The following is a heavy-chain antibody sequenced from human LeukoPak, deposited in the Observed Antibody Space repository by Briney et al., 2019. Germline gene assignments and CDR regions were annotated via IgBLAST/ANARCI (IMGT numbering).Heavy chain of an antibody. V-gene: IGHV1-69*13. CDR1: GGTFSSYA. CDR2: IIPIFGTA. Sequence: GASVKVSCKASGGTFSSYAISWVRQAPGQGLEWMGGIIPIFGTANYAQKFQGRVTITADESTSTAYMELSSLRSEDTAVYYCAKIPYDFWSGPSSTPYYFDYWGQGTLVTVPS. D-gene: IGHD3-3*01. CDR3: AKIPYDFWSGPSSTPYYFDY. J-gene: IGHJ4*02.